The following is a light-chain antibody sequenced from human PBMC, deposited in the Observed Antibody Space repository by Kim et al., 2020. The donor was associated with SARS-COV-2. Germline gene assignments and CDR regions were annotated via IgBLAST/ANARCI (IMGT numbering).Light chain of an antibody. CDR3: LQYDTSIT. CDR2: DTS. J-gene: IGKJ4*01. V-gene: IGKV3-20*01. Sequence: EIVLTQPPGTLSLSPGERVTLSCRASQSLSSTYLAWYQQKPGQGPRLLIYDTSKRATGIPDRFSGSGSGAQFTLTISGLEPEDFAVYFCLQYDTSITFGGGTKLEI. CDR1: QSLSSTY.